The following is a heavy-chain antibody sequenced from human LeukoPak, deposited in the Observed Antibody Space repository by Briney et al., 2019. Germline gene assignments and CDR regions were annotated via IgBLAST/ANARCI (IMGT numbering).Heavy chain of an antibody. J-gene: IGHJ4*02. CDR1: GYTFTGYY. Sequence: ASVKVSCKASGYTFTGYYMHWVRQAPGQGLEWMGWINPSSGGTNYAQKFQGRVTMTRDTSITTAYMELSSLRSDDTAVYYCARGRGGIELFDYWGQGTLVTVSS. V-gene: IGHV1-2*02. CDR3: ARGRGGIELFDY. CDR2: INPSSGGT. D-gene: IGHD5-18*01.